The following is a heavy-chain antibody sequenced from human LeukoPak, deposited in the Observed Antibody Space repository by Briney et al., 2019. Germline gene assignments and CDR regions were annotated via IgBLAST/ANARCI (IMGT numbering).Heavy chain of an antibody. Sequence: GGSLRLSCAASGFTFSSYWMNWARQAPGKGLEWVASINHNGNVNYYVDSVKGRFTISRDNAKNSLYLQMGNLRAEDTAVYFCARGGGLDVWGQGATVTVSS. CDR3: ARGGGLDV. CDR1: GFTFSSYW. D-gene: IGHD3-16*01. V-gene: IGHV3-7*03. CDR2: INHNGNVN. J-gene: IGHJ6*02.